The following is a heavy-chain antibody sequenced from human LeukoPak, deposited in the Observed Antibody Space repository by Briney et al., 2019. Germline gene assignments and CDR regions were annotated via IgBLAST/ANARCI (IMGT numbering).Heavy chain of an antibody. Sequence: GGSLRLSCAASVFTFSSYAMSWVRQAPRKGLEWVTSISGSGGTTYYADSAKGRFTISRDNSKNTLYLQMNSLRAEDTAVYYCAKEDTAMVPFDYWGQGTLVTVSS. V-gene: IGHV3-23*01. D-gene: IGHD5-18*01. CDR3: AKEDTAMVPFDY. CDR1: VFTFSSYA. CDR2: ISGSGGTT. J-gene: IGHJ4*02.